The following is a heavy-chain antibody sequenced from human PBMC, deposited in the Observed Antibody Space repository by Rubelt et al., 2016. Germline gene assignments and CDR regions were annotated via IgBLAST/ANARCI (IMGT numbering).Heavy chain of an antibody. CDR1: GGSFSGYY. CDR3: ANSRGYGSGSPQFDY. V-gene: IGHV4-34*01. CDR2: INHSGST. Sequence: QVQLQQWGAGLLKPSETLSLTCAVYGGSFSGYYWSWIRQPPGKGLEWIGEINHSGSTNYNPSLKSRVTRSVDASKNQFSLKLSSVTAADTAVYYCANSRGYGSGSPQFDYWGQGTLVTVSS. D-gene: IGHD3-10*01. J-gene: IGHJ4*02.